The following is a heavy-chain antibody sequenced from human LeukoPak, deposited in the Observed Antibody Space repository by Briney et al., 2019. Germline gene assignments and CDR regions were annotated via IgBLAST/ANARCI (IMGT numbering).Heavy chain of an antibody. Sequence: GGSLRLSCAASGFTFSNAWMSWVRQAPGKGLEWVGRIKSKTDGGTTDYAAPVKGRFTISRDDSKNTLYLQMNSLKTEDTAVYYCTSYAYDFWSGSYRYYFDYWGQGTLVTVSS. CDR3: TSYAYDFWSGSYRYYFDY. J-gene: IGHJ4*02. CDR2: IKSKTDGGTT. V-gene: IGHV3-15*01. CDR1: GFTFSNAW. D-gene: IGHD3-3*01.